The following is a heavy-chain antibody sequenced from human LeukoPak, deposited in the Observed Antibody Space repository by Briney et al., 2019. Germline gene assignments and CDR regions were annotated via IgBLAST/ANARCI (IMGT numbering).Heavy chain of an antibody. V-gene: IGHV3-23*01. D-gene: IGHD2-21*02. CDR1: GFTFSSYA. J-gene: IGHJ3*02. Sequence: QSGGSLRLSCAASGFTFSSYAMSWVRQAPGKGLEWVSAISGSGGSTYYADSVKGRFTISRDNSKNTLYLHMNNLRAEDTAVYYCARAYCGGDCYKAGGAFDIWGQGTMVTVSS. CDR3: ARAYCGGDCYKAGGAFDI. CDR2: ISGSGGST.